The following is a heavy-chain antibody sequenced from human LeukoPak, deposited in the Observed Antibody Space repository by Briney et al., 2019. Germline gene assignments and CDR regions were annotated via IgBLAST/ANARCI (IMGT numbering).Heavy chain of an antibody. CDR3: VRMTADSNWEFPFDC. V-gene: IGHV4-59*02. Sequence: SETLSLTCTVSGGSVSGYFWSWIRQPPGKGLEWIGYIYYSGSTNYNPSLKSRVTISTDTSKNQFSLNLNSVTAADMAVYYCVRMTADSNWEFPFDCWGQGTLVTVSS. CDR2: IYYSGST. J-gene: IGHJ4*02. D-gene: IGHD7-27*01. CDR1: GGSVSGYF.